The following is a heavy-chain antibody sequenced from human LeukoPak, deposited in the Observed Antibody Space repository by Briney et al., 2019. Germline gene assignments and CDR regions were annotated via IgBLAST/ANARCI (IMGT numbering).Heavy chain of an antibody. D-gene: IGHD3-22*01. CDR3: ARVTYYYDSSGYYYGDDY. Sequence: PGGSLRLSCAASGFTFSSYWMSWVRQAPGKGLEWVANIKQDGSEKYYVDSVKGRFTISRDNAKNSLYLQMNSLRAEDTAVYYCARVTYYYDSSGYYYGDDYWGQGTLVTVSS. J-gene: IGHJ4*02. CDR2: IKQDGSEK. V-gene: IGHV3-7*01. CDR1: GFTFSSYW.